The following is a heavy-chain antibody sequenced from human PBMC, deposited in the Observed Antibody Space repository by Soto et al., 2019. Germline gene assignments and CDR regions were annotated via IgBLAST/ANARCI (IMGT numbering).Heavy chain of an antibody. D-gene: IGHD3-10*01. J-gene: IGHJ4*02. CDR2: ISSSSSYI. CDR3: ARVGTYYGSGSPYYSHY. V-gene: IGHV3-21*01. Sequence: GSLRLSCAASGFSFRSYYMNCVRQAPVKGLEWVSSISSSSSYINYADSVKGRFTISRDNAQKSLYRQMKSLRAEYTAVYYCARVGTYYGSGSPYYSHYWGQGT. CDR1: GFSFRSYY.